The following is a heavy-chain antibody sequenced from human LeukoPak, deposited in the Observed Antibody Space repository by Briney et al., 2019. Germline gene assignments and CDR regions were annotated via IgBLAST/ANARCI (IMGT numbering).Heavy chain of an antibody. CDR3: ARVDIVVVPAAPQNMDV. Sequence: GGSLRLSCAASGFTFSSYAMHWVRQAPGKGLEWVSSISSSSSYIYYADSVKGRFTISRDNAKNSLYLQMNSLRAEDTAVYYCARVDIVVVPAAPQNMDVWGKGTTVTVSS. J-gene: IGHJ6*03. CDR1: GFTFSSYA. CDR2: ISSSSSYI. D-gene: IGHD2-2*03. V-gene: IGHV3-21*01.